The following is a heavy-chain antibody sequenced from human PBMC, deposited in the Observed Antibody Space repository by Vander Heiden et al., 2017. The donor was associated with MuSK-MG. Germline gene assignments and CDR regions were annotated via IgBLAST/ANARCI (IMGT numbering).Heavy chain of an antibody. CDR1: GFTVSSNY. V-gene: IGHV3-66*01. J-gene: IGHJ3*02. CDR3: ARDTSGAFDI. D-gene: IGHD3-16*01. Sequence: EVQLVESGGGLVQPGGSLRLSCAASGFTVSSNYMSWVRQAPWKGLEWVSVIYSGGSTYYADSVKGRFTIARDNSKNTLYLQMNSLRAEDTAVYYCARDTSGAFDIWGQGTMVTVSS. CDR2: IYSGGST.